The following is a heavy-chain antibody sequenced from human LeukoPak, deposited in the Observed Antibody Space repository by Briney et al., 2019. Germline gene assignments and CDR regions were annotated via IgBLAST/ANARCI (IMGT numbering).Heavy chain of an antibody. CDR2: INPNSGGT. V-gene: IGHV1-2*02. CDR3: ARDSEVGLWFGELPRNYYYYYYMDV. J-gene: IGHJ6*03. D-gene: IGHD3-10*01. CDR1: GYTFTGYY. Sequence: ASVKVSCKASGYTFTGYYMHWVRQAPGQGLEWMGWINPNSGGTNYAQKFQGRVTMTRDTSISTAYMKLSRLRSDDTAVYYCARDSEVGLWFGELPRNYYYYYYMDVWGKGTTVTVSS.